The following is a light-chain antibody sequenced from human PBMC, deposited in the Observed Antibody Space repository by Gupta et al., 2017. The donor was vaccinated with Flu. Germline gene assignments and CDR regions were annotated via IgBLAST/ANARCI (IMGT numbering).Light chain of an antibody. CDR1: QGISSY. CDR2: AAS. Sequence: DIQLTQSPSFLSASVGDRVTITCRASQGISSYLAWYQRKPGKAPKFLIYAASTVKSGVPSRFSGSGSGTEFTLTISSRQPEDFATYYCQQWNSSPITFGGGTKVDIK. V-gene: IGKV1-9*01. J-gene: IGKJ4*01. CDR3: QQWNSSPIT.